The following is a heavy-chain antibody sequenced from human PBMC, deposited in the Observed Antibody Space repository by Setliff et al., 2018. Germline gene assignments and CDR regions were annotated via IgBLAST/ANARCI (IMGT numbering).Heavy chain of an antibody. CDR1: GFTFSSYW. CDR2: VNDDGSSA. CDR3: ARAYYGTVNGYSSYYGLDV. V-gene: IGHV3-74*03. J-gene: IGHJ6*02. Sequence: LRLSCAASGFTFSSYWMHWVRQDPGKGLVWVSRVNDDGSSAMYADSVKGRFTMSRDNAKNTLYLQMNSLRAEDTAVYYCARAYYGTVNGYSSYYGLDVWGQGTTVTVSS. D-gene: IGHD3-9*01.